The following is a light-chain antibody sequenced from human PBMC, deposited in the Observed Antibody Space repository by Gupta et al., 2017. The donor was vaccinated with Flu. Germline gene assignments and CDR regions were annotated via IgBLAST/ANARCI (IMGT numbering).Light chain of an antibody. CDR2: MAS. CDR3: QQYNNEHLT. Sequence: PSTLSASVGSSTPFTSPANYIRSSYFAWSQHKPGKAPKLLIYMASLLEPGVPARFSGSGSGTEFTLTISRLEPDDFATYYCQQYNNEHLTFGQGTKVEIK. V-gene: IGKV1-5*03. J-gene: IGKJ1*01. CDR1: YIRSSY.